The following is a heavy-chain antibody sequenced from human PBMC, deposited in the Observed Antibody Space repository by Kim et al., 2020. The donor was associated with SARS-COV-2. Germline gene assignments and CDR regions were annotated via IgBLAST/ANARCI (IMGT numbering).Heavy chain of an antibody. CDR2: INHSGST. J-gene: IGHJ6*03. D-gene: IGHD2-2*01. Sequence: SETLSLTCAVYGGSFSGYYWSWIRQPPGKGLEWIGEINHSGSTNYNPSLKSRVTISVDTSKNQFSLKLSSVTAADTAVYYCARGIVGVPGVPKAYCYMDVSGKGATVTVSS. V-gene: IGHV4-34*01. CDR3: ARGIVGVPGVPKAYCYMDV. CDR1: GGSFSGYY.